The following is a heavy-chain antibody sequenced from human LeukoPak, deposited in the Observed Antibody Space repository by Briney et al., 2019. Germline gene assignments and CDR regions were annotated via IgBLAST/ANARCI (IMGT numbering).Heavy chain of an antibody. CDR2: TSYDGSSK. J-gene: IGHJ4*02. Sequence: GRSLRLSCAASGFTFRSYAMRWVRQAPGKGLEWVAGTSYDGSSKYYADSVKGRFTISRDNSKKTLDLQMNSLRFDDTSVYYCASSDILTGYYDYWGQGTLVTVSS. D-gene: IGHD3-9*01. V-gene: IGHV3-30*04. CDR1: GFTFRSYA. CDR3: ASSDILTGYYDY.